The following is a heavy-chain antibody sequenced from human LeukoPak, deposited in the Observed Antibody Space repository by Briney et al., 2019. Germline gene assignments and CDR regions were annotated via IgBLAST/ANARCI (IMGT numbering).Heavy chain of an antibody. D-gene: IGHD3-22*01. CDR1: GGSISSGGYY. J-gene: IGHJ4*02. Sequence: PSETLSLTCTVPGGSISSGGYYWSWIRQHPGKGLEWIGYIYHSGSTYYNPSLKSRVTISVDTSKNQFSLKLSSVTAADTAVYYRARGGGQWLFQYYFDYWGQGTLVTVSS. CDR2: IYHSGST. V-gene: IGHV4-31*03. CDR3: ARGGGQWLFQYYFDY.